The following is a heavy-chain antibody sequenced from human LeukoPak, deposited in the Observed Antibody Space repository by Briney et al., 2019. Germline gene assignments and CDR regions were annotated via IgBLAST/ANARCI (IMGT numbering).Heavy chain of an antibody. CDR1: GYTFTSYD. Sequence: GASVKVSCKASGYTFTSYDINWVRQATGQGPEWMGWMNPNSGNTGYAQKFQGRVTITRNTSISTAYMELSSLRSEDTAVYYCARGNVLRFLEWLFSAFDIWGQGTMVTVSS. CDR2: MNPNSGNT. D-gene: IGHD3-3*01. V-gene: IGHV1-8*03. CDR3: ARGNVLRFLEWLFSAFDI. J-gene: IGHJ3*02.